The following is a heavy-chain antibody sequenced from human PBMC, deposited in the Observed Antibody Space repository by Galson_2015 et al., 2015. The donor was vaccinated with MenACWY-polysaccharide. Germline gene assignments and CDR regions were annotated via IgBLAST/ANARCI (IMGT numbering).Heavy chain of an antibody. D-gene: IGHD3-3*01. Sequence: SLRLSCAASGFTFTSYAMSWVRQAPGKGLEWVSAIRSSGTNTYYADSVKGRFTISRDNSKNTLYLQMNSLRAEDPAVSYCAKNASDFWIVEARFDHWGQGTLVPVSS. CDR2: IRSSGTNT. CDR1: GFTFTSYA. J-gene: IGHJ5*02. CDR3: AKNASDFWIVEARFDH. V-gene: IGHV3-23*01.